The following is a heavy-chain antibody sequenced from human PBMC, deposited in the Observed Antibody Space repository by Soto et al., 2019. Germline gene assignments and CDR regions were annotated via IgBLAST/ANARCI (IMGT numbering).Heavy chain of an antibody. J-gene: IGHJ4*02. CDR3: AKEEYSYGSFDY. CDR2: ISGSGGST. D-gene: IGHD5-18*01. V-gene: IGHV3-23*01. Sequence: GGFLRISCPASVFAFSSYARRCLLPPRGKGLEWVSAISGSGGSTYYADSVKGRFTISRDNSKNTLYLQMNSLRAEDTAGYYCAKEEYSYGSFDYWGQGTLVTVSS. CDR1: VFAFSSYA.